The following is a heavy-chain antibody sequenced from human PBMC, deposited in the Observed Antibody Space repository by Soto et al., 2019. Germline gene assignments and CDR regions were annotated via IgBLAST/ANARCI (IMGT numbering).Heavy chain of an antibody. CDR2: VYYRGRS. V-gene: IGHV4-39*01. J-gene: IGHJ4*02. D-gene: IGHD4-17*01. CDR3: VSQRTTVPTQAHFDY. Sequence: SLTCTVSGGSVTNSSYYWGWIRQSPGKGLEWIGSVYYRGRSYSKSSVKSRVTISVDTSKNRFSLSLNSVTASDTAVYFCVSQRTTVPTQAHFDYWGPGALVTVSS. CDR1: GGSVTNSSYY.